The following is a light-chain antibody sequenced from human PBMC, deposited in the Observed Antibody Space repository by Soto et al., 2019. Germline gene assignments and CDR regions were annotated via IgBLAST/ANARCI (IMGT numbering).Light chain of an antibody. J-gene: IGKJ4*01. CDR2: GTF. CDR1: QRVNRYY. CDR3: QQYSSSPLT. V-gene: IGKV3-20*01. Sequence: ENVLTQSPGTLSLSPGERATLCCRASQRVNRYYLTWYQRKPGQAPRLLIYGTFNRATGIPDRFTGSGSGTDFTLTISRLEPEDFAVYYCQQYSSSPLTFGGGTKVDIK.